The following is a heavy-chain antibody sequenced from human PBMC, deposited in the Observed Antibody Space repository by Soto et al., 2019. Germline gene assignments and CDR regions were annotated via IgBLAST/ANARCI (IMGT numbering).Heavy chain of an antibody. CDR2: ISGSGDNT. Sequence: EVQLLKSGGGLVQPGGSLRLSCAASGFTFSSYALNLVGQAPGKGLEWVSVISGSGDNTYYADSVKGRFTISRDNSKNTLYLKMNSLRAEDTAVYYCAKDLGTDDFWSAYYTYYYMDVWGKGTTVTVSS. V-gene: IGHV3-23*01. J-gene: IGHJ6*03. D-gene: IGHD3-3*01. CDR3: AKDLGTDDFWSAYYTYYYMDV. CDR1: GFTFSSYA.